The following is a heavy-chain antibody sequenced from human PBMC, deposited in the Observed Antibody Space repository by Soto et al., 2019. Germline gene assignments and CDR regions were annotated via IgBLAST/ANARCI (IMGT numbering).Heavy chain of an antibody. CDR1: GYTFTSYG. CDR2: IRAYNGNT. Sequence: QVQLVQSGAEVKKPGASVKVSCKASGYTFTSYGISWVRQAPGQGLEWMGWIRAYNGNTNYAQKPQGRVTMTTDTXXXXAXMELXSLXXXXTXVYYCARDAPPADYWGQGTLVTV. CDR3: ARDAPPADY. J-gene: IGHJ4*02. V-gene: IGHV1-18*01.